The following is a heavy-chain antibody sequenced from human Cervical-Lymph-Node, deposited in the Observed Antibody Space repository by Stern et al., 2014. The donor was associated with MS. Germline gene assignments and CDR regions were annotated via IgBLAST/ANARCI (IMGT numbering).Heavy chain of an antibody. V-gene: IGHV4-39*01. CDR3: ARHDQFLGGMDV. CDR2: VYYTGTP. Sequence: QVQLQESGPGLVKPSETLSLTCTVSGASVSSGSYYWGWIRQSPGKRLEWIGYVYYTGTPYSNPSLSSRVTISIDTSNTPFFLNLTSVTATDTAVYYCARHDQFLGGMDVWGQGTTVTVSS. CDR1: GASVSSGSYY. D-gene: IGHD3-3*01. J-gene: IGHJ6*02.